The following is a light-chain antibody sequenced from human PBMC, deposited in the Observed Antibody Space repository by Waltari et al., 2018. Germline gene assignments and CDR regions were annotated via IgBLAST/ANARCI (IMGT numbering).Light chain of an antibody. CDR1: HSDIGYYNI. CDR3: ASYTNTNTVV. CDR2: DVA. V-gene: IGLV2-14*03. J-gene: IGLJ2*01. Sequence: QSALTQPAPVSGSPGQSISIPCTGTHSDIGYYNIVSWYQQPPGKAPKLMIFDVARWHSGISHRFSGSKSGNTAPLTISGLQPEDEANYYCASYTNTNTVVFGGGTKVTVL.